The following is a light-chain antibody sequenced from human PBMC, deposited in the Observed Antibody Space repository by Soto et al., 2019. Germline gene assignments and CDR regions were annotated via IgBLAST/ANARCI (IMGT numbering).Light chain of an antibody. CDR2: AAS. J-gene: IGKJ1*01. CDR1: QSSSSY. Sequence: DIQMIMSTSSLSASVGALVNLTCRASQSSSSYLDWYQQKPGKAPKLLIYAASSWQSGVPARFSGSGSGTDFTLTISRLQPEDVATYYCQQSIKTPLTFGQGTKVDIK. CDR3: QQSIKTPLT. V-gene: IGKV1-39*01.